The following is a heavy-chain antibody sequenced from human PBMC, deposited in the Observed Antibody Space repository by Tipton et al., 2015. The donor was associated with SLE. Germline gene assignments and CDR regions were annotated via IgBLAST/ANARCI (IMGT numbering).Heavy chain of an antibody. J-gene: IGHJ3*02. CDR3: ARYSSGWYLRAFDI. CDR2: IYYSGST. V-gene: IGHV4-59*12. CDR1: GGSISSYY. D-gene: IGHD6-19*01. Sequence: LRLSCTVSGGSISSYYWSWIRQPPGKGLEWIGCIYYSGSTYYNPSLKSRVTISVDTSKNQFSLKLSSVTAADTAVYYCARYSSGWYLRAFDIWGQGTMVTVSS.